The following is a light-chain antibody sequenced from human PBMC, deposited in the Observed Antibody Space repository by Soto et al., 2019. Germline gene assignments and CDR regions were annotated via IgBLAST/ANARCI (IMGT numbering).Light chain of an antibody. CDR1: SSDVGTYKY. J-gene: IGLJ3*02. CDR3: YSHARKV. V-gene: IGLV2-14*01. Sequence: QSALTQPASVSGSPGQSITISCTGTSSDVGTYKYVSWYQQYPGKAPKLMIYEVSNRPSGVCNRFSGSKSGNTASLTISGLQAEDEADYYCYSHARKVFGGGTKLTVL. CDR2: EVS.